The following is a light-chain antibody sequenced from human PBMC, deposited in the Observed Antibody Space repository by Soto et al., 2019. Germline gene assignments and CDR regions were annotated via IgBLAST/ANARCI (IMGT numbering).Light chain of an antibody. V-gene: IGLV2-14*01. CDR1: SSDVGGYNY. J-gene: IGLJ2*01. Sequence: QSALTQPASVSGSPGQSITISCTGTSSDVGGYNYVSWHQQHPSKAPKLLIYEVTSRPSGVSDRFSGSKSGNTASLTISGLQTEDEADYYCSSYTTSTTLVFGGGTKVTVL. CDR2: EVT. CDR3: SSYTTSTTLV.